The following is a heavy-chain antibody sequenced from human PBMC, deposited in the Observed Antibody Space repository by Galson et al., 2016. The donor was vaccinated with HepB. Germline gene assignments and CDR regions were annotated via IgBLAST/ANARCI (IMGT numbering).Heavy chain of an antibody. J-gene: IGHJ2*01. V-gene: IGHV3-30*04. CDR2: ISYDGSNK. D-gene: IGHD4-23*01. Sequence: SLRLSCAASGFTISSYAMHWVRQAPGKGLEWVAVISYDGSNKYYAASVKGRFTISRDHPKNTLYLQMNSLRAEDTAVYYCARGYGGNYWHFDLWGRGTLVTVSS. CDR3: ARGYGGNYWHFDL. CDR1: GFTISSYA.